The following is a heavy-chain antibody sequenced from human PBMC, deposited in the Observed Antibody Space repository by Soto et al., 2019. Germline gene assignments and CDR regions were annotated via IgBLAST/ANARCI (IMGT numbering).Heavy chain of an antibody. V-gene: IGHV3-48*02. J-gene: IGHJ5*02. D-gene: IGHD1-26*01. CDR1: GFTFSSYS. CDR2: ISSSSSTI. Sequence: EVQLVESGGGLVQPGGSLRLSCAASGFTFSSYSMNWVRQAPGKGLEWVSYISSSSSTIYYADSVKGRFTISRDNAKNSLYMRMNSLRDEDTAVYYCAREGGNLNWFDPWGQGTLVTVSS. CDR3: AREGGNLNWFDP.